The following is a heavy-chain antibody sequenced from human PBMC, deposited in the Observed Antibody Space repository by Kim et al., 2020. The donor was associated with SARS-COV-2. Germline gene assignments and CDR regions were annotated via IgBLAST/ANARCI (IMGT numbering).Heavy chain of an antibody. V-gene: IGHV3-30*04. CDR2: ISYDGSNN. J-gene: IGHJ6*02. D-gene: IGHD3-10*01. CDR3: ARDRGGNYYYGMDV. Sequence: GGSLRLSCAASGFTFSSYAMHWVRQAPGKGLEWVAVISYDGSNNYYADSVKGRFTISRDNSKNTLYLQMNSLRAEDTAVYYCARDRGGNYYYGMDVWGQGTTVTVSS. CDR1: GFTFSSYA.